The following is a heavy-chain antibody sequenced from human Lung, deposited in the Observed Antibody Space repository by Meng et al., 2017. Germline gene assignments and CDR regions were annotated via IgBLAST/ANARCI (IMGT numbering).Heavy chain of an antibody. V-gene: IGHV1-2*06. CDR1: GYTFPDYW. CDR3: ARDEDISAAGKLFGDY. CDR2: INPKSGDT. J-gene: IGHJ4*02. Sequence: APVKVSCKASGYTFPDYWLHWVRRAPGQGLEWMGRINPKSGDTHYAQRFQGRVTMTGDTSISTAYMELSGLRSDDTAMYYCARDEDISAAGKLFGDYWGQGTLVTVSS. D-gene: IGHD6-13*01.